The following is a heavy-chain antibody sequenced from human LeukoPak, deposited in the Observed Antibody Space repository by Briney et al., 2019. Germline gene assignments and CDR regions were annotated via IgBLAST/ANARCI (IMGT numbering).Heavy chain of an antibody. CDR1: GFTFSNYG. CDR3: ARDRLEGGETFDS. CDR2: IWYDGSQK. D-gene: IGHD1-1*01. Sequence: GGSLRLSCAVSGFTFSNYGMHWVRQAPGKGLEWVAVIWYDGSQKYYADSVKGRFTIYRDDSTNTLFLQMNSLRPEDTAVYFCARDRLEGGETFDSWGQGTLVTVSS. V-gene: IGHV3-33*02. J-gene: IGHJ4*02.